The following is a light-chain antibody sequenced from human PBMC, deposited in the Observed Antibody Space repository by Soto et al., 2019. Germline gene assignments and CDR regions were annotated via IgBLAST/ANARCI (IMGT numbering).Light chain of an antibody. CDR2: GST. CDR3: QPYGKTSRGGV. J-gene: IGLJ3*02. CDR1: SSNLGANYH. V-gene: IGLV1-40*01. Sequence: QSVLTQPPSVSGAPGQRVTISCTGSSSNLGANYHVHWYQQLPGRAPKLLISGSTNRPSGVPDRISGSKSGTSASLAITGLQAEDEAEYYSQPYGKTSRGGVFGGGTKLTVL.